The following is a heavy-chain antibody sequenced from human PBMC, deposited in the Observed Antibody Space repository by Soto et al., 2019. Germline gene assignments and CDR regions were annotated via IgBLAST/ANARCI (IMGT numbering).Heavy chain of an antibody. CDR1: GGTFSSYA. CDR3: ARWAPLRSGYYGSYYSYYGTDV. CDR2: IIPIFGTA. J-gene: IGHJ6*04. D-gene: IGHD3-3*01. V-gene: IGHV1-69*06. Sequence: PVKGSCKASGGTFSSYAISWVRQAPGQGLEWMGGIIPIFGTANYAQKFQGRVTITADKSTSTAYMELSSLRSEDTAVYYCARWAPLRSGYYGSYYSYYGTDVCGTGTTGTVSS.